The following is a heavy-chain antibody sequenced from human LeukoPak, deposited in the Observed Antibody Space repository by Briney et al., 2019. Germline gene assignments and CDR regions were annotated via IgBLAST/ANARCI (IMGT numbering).Heavy chain of an antibody. J-gene: IGHJ6*03. CDR3: ARVVVVVPAAMRLMRYYDFWSGYLNYYMDV. V-gene: IGHV3-21*01. CDR2: ISSSSSYI. Sequence: GGSLRLSCAASGFTFSSYSMNWVRQAPGKGLEWVSSISSSSSYIYYANSVKGRFTISRDNAKNSLYLQMNSLRAEDTAVYYCARVVVVVPAAMRLMRYYDFWSGYLNYYMDVWGKGTTVTVSS. D-gene: IGHD3-3*01. CDR1: GFTFSSYS.